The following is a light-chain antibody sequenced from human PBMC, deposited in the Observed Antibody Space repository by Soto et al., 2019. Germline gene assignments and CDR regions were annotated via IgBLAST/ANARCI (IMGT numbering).Light chain of an antibody. J-gene: IGLJ1*01. CDR2: EGN. Sequence: QSALTQPASISGSPGQSITISCTGTGSAVGTYNLVSWYQQHPGKAPNLIIYEGNKRPSGVSRRFSGSKSGNTASLTISGLQAEDEADYYCSSYTSSSTLVFGTGTKVTVL. CDR1: GSAVGTYNL. CDR3: SSYTSSSTLV. V-gene: IGLV2-14*02.